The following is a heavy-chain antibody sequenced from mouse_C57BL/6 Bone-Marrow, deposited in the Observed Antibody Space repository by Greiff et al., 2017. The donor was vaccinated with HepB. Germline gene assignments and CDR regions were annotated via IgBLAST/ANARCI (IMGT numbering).Heavy chain of an antibody. J-gene: IGHJ4*01. Sequence: QVQLKQPGAELVRPGTSVKLSCKASGYTFTSYWMHWVKQRPGQGLEWIGVIDPSDSYTNYNQKFKGKATLTVDTSSSTAYMQLSSLTSEDSAVYYCARSSSGYPLYAMDYWGQGTSVTVSS. CDR2: IDPSDSYT. V-gene: IGHV1-59*01. CDR3: ARSSSGYPLYAMDY. CDR1: GYTFTSYW. D-gene: IGHD3-2*02.